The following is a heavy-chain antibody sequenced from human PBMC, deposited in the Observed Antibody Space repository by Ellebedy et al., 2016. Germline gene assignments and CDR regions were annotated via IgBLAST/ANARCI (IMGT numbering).Heavy chain of an antibody. CDR3: ARDMFRGSPDYFDH. V-gene: IGHV3-30-3*01. CDR1: GFIFSNYP. D-gene: IGHD3-10*02. CDR2: ISYDGSTK. J-gene: IGHJ4*02. Sequence: GESLKISXAASGFIFSNYPLHWVRQAPGKGLEWVAVISYDGSTKLHADSVRGRFTISRDDSQNRLYLQMNSLRIDDTAIYYCARDMFRGSPDYFDHWGQGTLVTVSS.